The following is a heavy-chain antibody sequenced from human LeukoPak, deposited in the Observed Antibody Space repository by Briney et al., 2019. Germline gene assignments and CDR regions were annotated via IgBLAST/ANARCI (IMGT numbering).Heavy chain of an antibody. V-gene: IGHV3-23*01. J-gene: IGHJ3*02. CDR3: AKDCTAMVMGDAFDI. CDR2: ISGSGGSA. Sequence: GGSLRLSCAASGFTFSSYAMSWVRQAPGKGLEWVSAISGSGGSAYYADSVKGRFTISRDNSKNTLYLQMNSLRAEDTAVYYCAKDCTAMVMGDAFDIWGQGTMVTVSS. D-gene: IGHD5-18*01. CDR1: GFTFSSYA.